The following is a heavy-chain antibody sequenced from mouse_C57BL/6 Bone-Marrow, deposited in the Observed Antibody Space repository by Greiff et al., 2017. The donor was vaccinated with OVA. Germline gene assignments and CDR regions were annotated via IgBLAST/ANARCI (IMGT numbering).Heavy chain of an antibody. CDR3: AYHYYAMDY. V-gene: IGHV1-7*01. J-gene: IGHJ4*01. CDR1: GYTFTSYW. Sequence: VQVEESGAELAKPGASVKLSCKASGYTFTSYWMHWVKQRPGQGLEWIGYINPSSGYTKYNQKFKDKATLTADKSSSTAYMQLSSLTYEDSAVYYCAYHYYAMDYWGQGTSVTVSS. CDR2: INPSSGYT.